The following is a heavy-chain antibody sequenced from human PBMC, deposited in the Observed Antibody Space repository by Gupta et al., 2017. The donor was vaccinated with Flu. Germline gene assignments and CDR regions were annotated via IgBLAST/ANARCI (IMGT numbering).Heavy chain of an antibody. CDR2: ISHDGSNY. D-gene: IGHD3-10*01. CDR1: GFSFSNYG. V-gene: IGHV3-30*18. J-gene: IGHJ6*02. Sequence: QERVVESGGGVVQPGKSLRLSCAASGFSFSNYGMHWVRQAPGKGLEWVAVISHDGSNYYHTDSVKGRFTISRDNSRNMVYLQMSSLRPEDTAVYYCAKDWRWNYNNYGMNVWGRGTTVTVSS. CDR3: AKDWRWNYNNYGMNV.